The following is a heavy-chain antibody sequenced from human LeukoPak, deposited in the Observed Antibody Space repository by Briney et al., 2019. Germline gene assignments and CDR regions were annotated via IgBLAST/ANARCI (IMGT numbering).Heavy chain of an antibody. D-gene: IGHD2-15*01. J-gene: IGHJ4*02. CDR3: ARVGGYCSGGSCY. V-gene: IGHV3-48*03. CDR1: GFTFSSFE. CDR2: ISSSGSNI. Sequence: GGSLRLSCAASGFTFSSFEMNWVRQAPGKGLEWVSYISSSGSNIYYADSVKGRFTISRDNAKNSLYLQLNSLRAEDTAVYYCARVGGYCSGGSCYWGQGTLVTVSS.